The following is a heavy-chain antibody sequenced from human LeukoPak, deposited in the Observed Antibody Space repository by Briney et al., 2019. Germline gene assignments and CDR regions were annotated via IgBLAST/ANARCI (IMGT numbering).Heavy chain of an antibody. CDR3: AKRMSRGAVAALFDY. Sequence: GGSLRLSCAASGFTFSSYAMSWVRQAPGKGLEWVSAISGSGGSTYYADSVKGRFTISRDNSKNTLYLQMNSPRAEDTAVYYCAKRMSRGAVAALFDYWGQGTLVTVSS. V-gene: IGHV3-23*01. D-gene: IGHD6-19*01. CDR2: ISGSGGST. CDR1: GFTFSSYA. J-gene: IGHJ4*02.